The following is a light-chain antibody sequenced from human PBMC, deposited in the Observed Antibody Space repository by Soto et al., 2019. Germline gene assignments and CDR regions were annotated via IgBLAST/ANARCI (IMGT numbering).Light chain of an antibody. Sequence: EIVMTQSPATLSVSPGERATLSCRASQSIGSTLAWYQQKPGQTPRLLIYDASTRATGIPARFSGIGSGTEFTLIISSLQSEDFAVYYCQRRGDWPLYTFGRGTKLEIK. J-gene: IGKJ2*01. CDR1: QSIGST. V-gene: IGKV3-15*01. CDR3: QRRGDWPLYT. CDR2: DAS.